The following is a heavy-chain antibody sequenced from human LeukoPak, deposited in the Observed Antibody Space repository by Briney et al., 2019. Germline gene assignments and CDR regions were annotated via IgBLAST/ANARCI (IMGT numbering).Heavy chain of an antibody. CDR1: GGSISSGDYY. CDR2: IYYSGST. Sequence: PSETLSLTCTVSGGSISSGDYYWSWIRQPPGKGLEWIGYIYYSGSTYYNPSLKSRVTISVDTSKNQFSLKLSSVTAADTAVYYCARGGTYYDILTGYYPPLWYWGQGTLVTVSS. D-gene: IGHD3-9*01. J-gene: IGHJ4*02. CDR3: ARGGTYYDILTGYYPPLWY. V-gene: IGHV4-30-4*08.